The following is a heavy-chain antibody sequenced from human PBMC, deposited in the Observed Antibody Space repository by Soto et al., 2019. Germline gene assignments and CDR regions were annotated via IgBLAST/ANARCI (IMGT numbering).Heavy chain of an antibody. Sequence: SETLSLTCTVSGGSISSYYWSWIRQPPGKGLEWIGYIYYSGSTNYNPSLKSRVTISVDTSKNQFSLKLSSVTAADTAVYDCARMGGYCSSTRCYDYGDYYFDYWGQGTLVTVSS. CDR2: IYYSGST. CDR3: ARMGGYCSSTRCYDYGDYYFDY. D-gene: IGHD2-2*01. J-gene: IGHJ4*02. CDR1: GGSISSYY. V-gene: IGHV4-59*01.